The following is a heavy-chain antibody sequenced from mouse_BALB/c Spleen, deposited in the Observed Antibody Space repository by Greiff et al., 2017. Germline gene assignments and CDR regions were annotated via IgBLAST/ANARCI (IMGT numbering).Heavy chain of an antibody. CDR1: GYAFTNYL. J-gene: IGHJ3*01. CDR2: INPGSGGT. Sequence: QVQLQQSGAELVRPGTSVKVSCKASGYAFTNYLIEWVKQRPGQGLEWIRVINPGSGGTNYNEKFKGKATLTADKSSSTAYMQLSSLTSDDSAVYFCAVIPWFAYWGQGTLVTVSA. CDR3: AVIPWFAY. V-gene: IGHV1-54*01.